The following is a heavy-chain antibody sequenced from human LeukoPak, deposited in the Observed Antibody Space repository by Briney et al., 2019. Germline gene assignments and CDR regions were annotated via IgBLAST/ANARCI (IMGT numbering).Heavy chain of an antibody. D-gene: IGHD5-18*01. Sequence: ASVKVSCKASGYTFTSYDINWVRQATGQGLEWMGWMNPNSGNTGYAQKFQGRVTMTRNTSISTAYMELSSLRSEDTAVYYCARGYSYVSWFDPWGQGTLVTVSS. CDR2: MNPNSGNT. J-gene: IGHJ5*02. CDR3: ARGYSYVSWFDP. CDR1: GYTFTSYD. V-gene: IGHV1-8*01.